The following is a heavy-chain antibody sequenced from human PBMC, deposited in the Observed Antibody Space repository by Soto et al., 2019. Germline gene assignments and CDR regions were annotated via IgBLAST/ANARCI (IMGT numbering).Heavy chain of an antibody. Sequence: SETLSLTCAVYGGSFSGYYWSWIRQPPGKGLEWIGEINHSGSTNYNPSLKSRVTISVDKSKNQFSLKLSSVTAADTAVYYCARLSSSSLDYWVQGTLVTVSS. CDR2: INHSGST. CDR1: GGSFSGYY. J-gene: IGHJ4*02. D-gene: IGHD6-6*01. V-gene: IGHV4-34*01. CDR3: ARLSSSSLDY.